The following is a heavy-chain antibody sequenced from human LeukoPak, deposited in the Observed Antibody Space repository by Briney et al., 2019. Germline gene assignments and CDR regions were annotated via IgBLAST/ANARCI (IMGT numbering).Heavy chain of an antibody. J-gene: IGHJ4*02. Sequence: GGSLRLSCAASGFTFSSYWMSWVRQAPGKGLEWVANIKQDGSEKYYVDSVKGRFTISRDNAKNSLYLQMNSLRAKDTAVYYCARVWVPYDSSGYLDYWGQGTLVTVSS. CDR1: GFTFSSYW. CDR3: ARVWVPYDSSGYLDY. V-gene: IGHV3-7*01. D-gene: IGHD3-22*01. CDR2: IKQDGSEK.